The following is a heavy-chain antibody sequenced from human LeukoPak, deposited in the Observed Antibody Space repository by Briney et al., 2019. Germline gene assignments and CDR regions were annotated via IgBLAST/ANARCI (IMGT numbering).Heavy chain of an antibody. CDR2: INHTGDT. D-gene: IGHD6-19*01. CDR3: ARGNYNNGWMKQATDH. J-gene: IGHJ5*02. CDR1: GGSFSGYY. Sequence: SETLSLTCGDYGGSFSGYYWSWRRQPPGKGLEWIGEINHTGDTNHNPSLKSRVTMSVDTSKKQFSLTLSSVTAADTAVYYCARGNYNNGWMKQATDHWGQGTQVTVSS. V-gene: IGHV4-34*01.